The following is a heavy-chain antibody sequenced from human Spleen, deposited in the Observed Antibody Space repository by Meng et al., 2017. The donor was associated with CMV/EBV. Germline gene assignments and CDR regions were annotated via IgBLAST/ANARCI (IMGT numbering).Heavy chain of an antibody. J-gene: IGHJ4*02. D-gene: IGHD1-7*01. CDR1: VFTFSREA. CDR2: IYSGGSST. V-gene: IGHV3-23*03. CDR3: AKPTTPNWNYGGFDY. Sequence: SVFTFSREAMSWVRQAPGKGREWGSVIYSGGSSTYYADSVKGRFTISRDNSKNTLYLQMNSLRAEDTAVYYCAKPTTPNWNYGGFDYWGQGTLVTVSS.